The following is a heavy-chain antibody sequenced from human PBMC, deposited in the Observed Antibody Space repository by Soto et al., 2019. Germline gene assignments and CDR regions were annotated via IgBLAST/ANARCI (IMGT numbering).Heavy chain of an antibody. J-gene: IGHJ6*02. CDR1: GFTFSSYG. CDR3: AKETSGYWGYMAV. V-gene: IGHV3-23*01. D-gene: IGHD3-22*01. Sequence: EVQLLESGGGLVQPGGSLRLSCAASGFTFSSYGMTWGRQAPGKGLEWVTSMSYSGEKTDYADSVMGRFTISRDNSNNKLYLQMNTLRAEDTAVYYCAKETSGYWGYMAVWGRGTTVTVSS. CDR2: MSYSGEKT.